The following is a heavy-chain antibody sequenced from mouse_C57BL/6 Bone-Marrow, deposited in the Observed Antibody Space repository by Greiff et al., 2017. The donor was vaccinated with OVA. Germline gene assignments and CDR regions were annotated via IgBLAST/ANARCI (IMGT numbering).Heavy chain of an antibody. CDR2: IYPGDGDT. J-gene: IGHJ3*01. Sequence: VQLQASGAELVKPGASVKISCKASGYAFSSYWMNWVKQRPGKGLEWIGQIYPGDGDTNYNGKFKGKATLTADTSSSTAYMQLSSLTSEDSAVYFCARSFWLAYWGQGTLVTVSA. V-gene: IGHV1-80*01. CDR3: ARSFWLAY. CDR1: GYAFSSYW.